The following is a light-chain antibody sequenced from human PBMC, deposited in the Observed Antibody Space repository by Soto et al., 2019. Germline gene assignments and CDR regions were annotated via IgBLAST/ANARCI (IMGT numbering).Light chain of an antibody. V-gene: IGKV3-20*01. CDR2: GAS. CDR3: KQYGSPPPT. CDR1: QSVSSSY. J-gene: IGKJ1*01. Sequence: EIVLTQSPGTLSLSPGERATLSCRASQSVSSSYLARYQQKPGQAPRLLIYGASSSATGIPDRFRGSRSGTVFTLTISRLEPEDCAVYSCKQYGSPPPTFGQGTEGEI.